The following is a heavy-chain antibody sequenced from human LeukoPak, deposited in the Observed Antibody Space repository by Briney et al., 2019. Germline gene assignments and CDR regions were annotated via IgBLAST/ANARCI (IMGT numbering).Heavy chain of an antibody. J-gene: IGHJ5*02. CDR1: GYTFTGYY. CDR3: ARVTGGRYCSTTSCYMRGWFDP. D-gene: IGHD2-2*02. Sequence: VASVKVSCKASGYTFTGYYMHWVRQAPGQGLEWMGWINPNSGGTNYAQKFQGRVTMTRDTSISTAYMELSSLRSEDTAVYYCARVTGGRYCSTTSCYMRGWFDPWGQGTLVTVSS. CDR2: INPNSGGT. V-gene: IGHV1-2*02.